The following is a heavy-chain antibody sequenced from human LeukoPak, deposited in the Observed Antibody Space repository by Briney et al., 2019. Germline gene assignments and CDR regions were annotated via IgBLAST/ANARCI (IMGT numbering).Heavy chain of an antibody. J-gene: IGHJ4*02. CDR1: GLTFSSYW. CDR3: ARHGSAEFDY. V-gene: IGHV3-7*01. Sequence: GGSLRLSCAASGLTFSSYWMSWVRQAPGKGLEWVANIKQDGSGKYYVDSVKGRFTISRDNAKNSLYLQMNSLRAEDTAVYYCARHGSAEFDYWGQGTLVTVSS. D-gene: IGHD3-10*01. CDR2: IKQDGSGK.